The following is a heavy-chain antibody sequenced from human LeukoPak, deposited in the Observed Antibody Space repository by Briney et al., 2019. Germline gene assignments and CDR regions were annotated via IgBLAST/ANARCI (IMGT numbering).Heavy chain of an antibody. J-gene: IGHJ4*02. Sequence: SETLSLTCTVSGGSISSYYWSWIRQPAGKGLEWIGRIYSIGSTNCNPSLKSRVTMSVDTSKNQFSLRRRSVTAADTAVYYCARQIASAGTAGFDFWGQGALVTVSS. CDR2: IYSIGST. CDR3: ARQIASAGTAGFDF. CDR1: GGSISSYY. V-gene: IGHV4-4*07. D-gene: IGHD6-13*01.